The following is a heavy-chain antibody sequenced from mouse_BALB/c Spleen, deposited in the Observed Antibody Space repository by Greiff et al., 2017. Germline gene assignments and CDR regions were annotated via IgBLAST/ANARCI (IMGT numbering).Heavy chain of an antibody. Sequence: EVKLQESGGGLVKLGGSLKLSCAASGFTFSSYYMSWVRQTPEKRLELVAAINSNGGSTYYPDTVKGRFTISRDNAKNTLYLQMSSLKSEDTALYYCARHKDYGYDCAMDYWGQGTSVTVSS. CDR3: ARHKDYGYDCAMDY. D-gene: IGHD2-2*01. CDR2: INSNGGST. J-gene: IGHJ4*01. CDR1: GFTFSSYY. V-gene: IGHV5-6-2*01.